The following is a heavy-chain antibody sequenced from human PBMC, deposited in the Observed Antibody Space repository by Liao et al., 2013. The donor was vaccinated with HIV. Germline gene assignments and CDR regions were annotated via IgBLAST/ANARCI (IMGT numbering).Heavy chain of an antibody. V-gene: IGHV4-61*02. CDR3: ARGKYYYGSGSYYNDY. D-gene: IGHD3-10*01. CDR2: IYTSGST. Sequence: QVQLQQWGAGLLKPSETLSLTCAVYGGSISSGTYYWSWIRQPAGKGLEWIGRIYTSGSTSYNPSLKSRVTISVDTSKNQFSLKLSSVTAADTAVYYCARGKYYYGSGSYYNDYWGQGTLVTVSS. CDR1: GGSISSGTYY. J-gene: IGHJ4*02.